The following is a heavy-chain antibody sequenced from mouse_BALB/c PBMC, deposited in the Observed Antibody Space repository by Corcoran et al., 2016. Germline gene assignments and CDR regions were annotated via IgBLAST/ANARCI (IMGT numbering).Heavy chain of an antibody. CDR2: INPNNGGT. CDR3: ARLSSYAMDY. J-gene: IGHJ4*01. CDR1: GYSFTGYT. Sequence: EVQLQQSGPELVKPGASMKISCKASGYSFTGYTMNWVKQSHGKSLEWIGDINPNNGGTIYNQKFKGKATLTVDKSSSTAYMELRSLTSEDTAVYYCARLSSYAMDYWGQGTSVTVSS. V-gene: IGHV1-18*01.